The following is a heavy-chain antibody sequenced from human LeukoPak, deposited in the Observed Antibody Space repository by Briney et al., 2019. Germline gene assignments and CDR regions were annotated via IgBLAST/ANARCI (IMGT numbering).Heavy chain of an antibody. CDR3: ARGRRGEMASFDY. V-gene: IGHV3-20*04. D-gene: IGHD5-24*01. CDR1: GFTFDDYA. J-gene: IGHJ4*02. Sequence: GGSLRLSCAASGFTFDDYAMSWVRQAPGKGLEWVSGLNWNGGSTGYADSVKGRFTISRDNAKNSLYLQMNSLRAEDTALYYCARGRRGEMASFDYWGQGTLVTVSS. CDR2: LNWNGGST.